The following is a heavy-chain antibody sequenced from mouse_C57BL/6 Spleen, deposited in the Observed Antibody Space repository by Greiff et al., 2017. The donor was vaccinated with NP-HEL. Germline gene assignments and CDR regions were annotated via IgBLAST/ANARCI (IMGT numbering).Heavy chain of an antibody. J-gene: IGHJ4*01. D-gene: IGHD1-1*01. CDR1: GFNIKDYY. CDR3: ARIDYGSSYDAMDY. CDR2: IDPEDGDT. Sequence: VQLQQSGAELVKPGASVKLSCTASGFNIKDYYMHWVKQRTEQGLEWIGRIDPEDGDTKYAPKFQGKATIPADTSSNTAYLQLSSLTSEDTAVYCCARIDYGSSYDAMDYWGQGTSVTVSA. V-gene: IGHV14-2*01.